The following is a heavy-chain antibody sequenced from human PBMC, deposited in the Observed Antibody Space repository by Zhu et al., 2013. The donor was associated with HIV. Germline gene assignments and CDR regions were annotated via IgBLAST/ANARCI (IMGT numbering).Heavy chain of an antibody. CDR1: GFTFASYG. J-gene: IGHJ4*02. D-gene: IGHD6-19*01. Sequence: QVQLVESGRGVVQPGKSLRLSCEASGFTFASYGMHWVRQAPGKGLEWVASVSSDGSNKYYADSLKGRFTISRDNSNNTLFLQMNSLRPEDTAVYYCAKDNRRGTAVTDSRDGPRGFDSWGQGALVTVSS. CDR3: AKDNRRGTAVTDSRDGPRGFDS. CDR2: VSSDGSNK. V-gene: IGHV3-30*18.